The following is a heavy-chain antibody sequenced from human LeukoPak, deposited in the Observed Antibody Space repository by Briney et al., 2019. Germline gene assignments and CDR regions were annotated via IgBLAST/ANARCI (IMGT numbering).Heavy chain of an antibody. V-gene: IGHV3-53*04. J-gene: IGHJ4*02. D-gene: IGHD3-22*01. CDR2: IYSGGST. Sequence: GGSLRLSCAASGFTVSSNYMSWVRQAPGKGLEWVSVIYSGGSTYYADSVKGRFTISRHNSKNTLYLQMNSLRAEDTAVYYCARDSPPYYYDSSGYSYFDYWGQGTLVTVSS. CDR1: GFTVSSNY. CDR3: ARDSPPYYYDSSGYSYFDY.